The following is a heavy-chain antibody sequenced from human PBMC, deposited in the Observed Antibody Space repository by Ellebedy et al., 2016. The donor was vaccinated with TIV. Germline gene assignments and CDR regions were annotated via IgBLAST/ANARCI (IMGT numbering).Heavy chain of an antibody. J-gene: IGHJ4*02. V-gene: IGHV1-24*01. CDR3: ATIVRAGITVDFDY. D-gene: IGHD3-3*01. Sequence: ASVKVSCKVSGYTLTELSMHWVRQAPGKGLEWMGGFDPEDGETIYAQKFQGRVTMTEDTSTDTAYMELSSLRSEDTAVCYCATIVRAGITVDFDYWGQGTLVTVSS. CDR1: GYTLTELS. CDR2: FDPEDGET.